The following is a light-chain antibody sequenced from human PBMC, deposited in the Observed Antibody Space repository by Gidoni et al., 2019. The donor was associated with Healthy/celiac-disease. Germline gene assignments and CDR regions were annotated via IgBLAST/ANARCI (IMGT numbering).Light chain of an antibody. Sequence: EIVFTQSPATLSLSPEERATLSCRASQSVSSYLAWYQQKPGQAPRLLIYDASNRATGIPARFSVSGSGTDFTLTISSLEPEDFAVYYCQQRSNWPPLTFGGGTKVEIK. CDR3: QQRSNWPPLT. CDR1: QSVSSY. V-gene: IGKV3-11*01. J-gene: IGKJ4*01. CDR2: DAS.